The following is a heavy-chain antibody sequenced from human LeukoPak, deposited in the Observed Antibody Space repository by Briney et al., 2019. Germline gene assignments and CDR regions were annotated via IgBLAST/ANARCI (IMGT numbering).Heavy chain of an antibody. J-gene: IGHJ5*02. D-gene: IGHD1-7*01. V-gene: IGHV1-8*01. CDR1: GYTFTSYD. Sequence: ASVKVSCKASGYTFTSYDINWVRQATGQGLEWMGWMNPNSGNTGYAQKFQGRVTMTRNTSISTAYMELNSLRSEDTAVCYCASTDSITGTTSSWFDPWGQGTLVTVSS. CDR2: MNPNSGNT. CDR3: ASTDSITGTTSSWFDP.